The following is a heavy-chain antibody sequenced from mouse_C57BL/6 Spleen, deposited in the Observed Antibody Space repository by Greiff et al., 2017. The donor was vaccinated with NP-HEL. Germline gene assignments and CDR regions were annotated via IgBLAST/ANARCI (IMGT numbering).Heavy chain of an antibody. CDR2: ISSGSSTI. J-gene: IGHJ2*01. Sequence: EVMLVESGGGLVKPGGSLKLSCAASGFTFSDYGMHWVRQAPEQGLEWVAYISSGSSTIYYADTVKGRFTISRDNAKNTLFLQMTSLRSEDTAMYYCARNGYLDYWGQGTTLTVSS. CDR1: GFTFSDYG. CDR3: ARNGYLDY. V-gene: IGHV5-17*01. D-gene: IGHD5-1*01.